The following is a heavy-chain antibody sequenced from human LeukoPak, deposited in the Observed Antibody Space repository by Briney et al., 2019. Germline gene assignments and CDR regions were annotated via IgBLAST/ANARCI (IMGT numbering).Heavy chain of an antibody. J-gene: IGHJ4*02. D-gene: IGHD6-6*01. CDR1: GFTFSSYW. Sequence: GGSLRLSCAASGFTFSSYWMHWVRQAPGKGLVWVSRIYSDGSSNSDGTSTNYADSVRGRFSISRDNAKNTLYLQMNSLRAEDTAVYYCARGLSGYASSLAYWGQGTLVTVSA. V-gene: IGHV3-74*01. CDR3: ARGLSGYASSLAY. CDR2: IYSDGSSNSDGTST.